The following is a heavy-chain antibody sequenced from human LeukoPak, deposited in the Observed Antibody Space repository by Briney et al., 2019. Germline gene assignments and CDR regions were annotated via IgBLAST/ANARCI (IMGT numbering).Heavy chain of an antibody. CDR1: GFTLSSYD. CDR2: IGVAGDT. Sequence: GGSLRLSCAASGFTLSSYDMHWVRKVTGKGLEWVSAIGVAGDTYYPGSVKGRFIITRENAKNSLYLQMNSLRVEDTAVYYCARDRHGMAVWGQGTTVVVSS. J-gene: IGHJ6*02. V-gene: IGHV3-13*01. CDR3: ARDRHGMAV.